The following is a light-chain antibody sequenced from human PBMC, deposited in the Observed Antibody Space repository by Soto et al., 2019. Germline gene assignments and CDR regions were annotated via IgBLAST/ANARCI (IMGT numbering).Light chain of an antibody. J-gene: IGKJ1*01. CDR2: DAS. Sequence: DIQMTQSPSTLSASVGDRVTITCRASQSISSWLAWYQQKPGKAPKLLIYDASSSESGVPSRFSGSGSGTEFTLTISSLQPDYFATYYCQQYNSYWTFGQGTKVDI. V-gene: IGKV1-5*01. CDR1: QSISSW. CDR3: QQYNSYWT.